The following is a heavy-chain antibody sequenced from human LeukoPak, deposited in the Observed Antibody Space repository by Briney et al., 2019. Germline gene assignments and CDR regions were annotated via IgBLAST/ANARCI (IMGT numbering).Heavy chain of an antibody. CDR3: TRDASGDTNSGPRMDV. Sequence: GGSLRLSCAASAFTFRTYWTSWVRQAPGKGLEWVAMIKPDGSEKYYVDSVKGPFTISRDNAKNSLYLQMTSLRAEDTAVYYCTRDASGDTNSGPRMDVWGQGTTVTVS. J-gene: IGHJ6*02. V-gene: IGHV3-7*05. CDR2: IKPDGSEK. CDR1: AFTFRTYW. D-gene: IGHD1-26*01.